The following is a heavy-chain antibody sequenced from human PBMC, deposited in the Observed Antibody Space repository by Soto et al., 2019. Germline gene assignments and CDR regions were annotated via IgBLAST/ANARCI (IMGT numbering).Heavy chain of an antibody. CDR2: INYSGNT. Sequence: SETLSLTCAVSGVSVSSPDYFWSWIRQSPGKGLEWIGYINYSGNTNSNPSLKSRVTVSLDTSKNHFSLKVTSVTAADTAVYYCAAERITEGVPLGFDYWGKGTLVTVSS. V-gene: IGHV4-30-4*01. CDR3: AAERITEGVPLGFDY. D-gene: IGHD3-16*01. J-gene: IGHJ4*02. CDR1: GVSVSSPDYF.